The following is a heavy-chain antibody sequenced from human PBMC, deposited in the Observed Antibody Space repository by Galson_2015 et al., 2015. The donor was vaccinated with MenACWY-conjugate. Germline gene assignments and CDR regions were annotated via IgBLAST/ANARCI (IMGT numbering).Heavy chain of an antibody. CDR1: GFPFSAYA. CDR2: ISRSGDNT. Sequence: SLRLSCAASGFPFSAYAMSWVRQAPGKGLEWVSAISRSGDNTYYADSVKGRFTISRDNSKNTLFLQMNSLRAEDTALYYCAKEILLEPWGQGTVVTVSS. V-gene: IGHV3-23*01. CDR3: AKEILLEP. J-gene: IGHJ5*02. D-gene: IGHD1-1*01.